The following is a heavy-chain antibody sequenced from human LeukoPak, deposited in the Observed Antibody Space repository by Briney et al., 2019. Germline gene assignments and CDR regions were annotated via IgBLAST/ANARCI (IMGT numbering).Heavy chain of an antibody. CDR1: GGSFSGYY. CDR2: INHSGST. CDR3: ARVRDYDRIDAFDI. V-gene: IGHV4-34*01. Sequence: SETLSLTCAVYGGSFSGYYWSWIRQPPGKGLEWIGEINHSGSTNYNPSLKSRVTISVDTSKNQFSLKLSSVTAADTAVYYCARVRDYDRIDAFDIWGQGTMVTVSS. D-gene: IGHD3-22*01. J-gene: IGHJ3*02.